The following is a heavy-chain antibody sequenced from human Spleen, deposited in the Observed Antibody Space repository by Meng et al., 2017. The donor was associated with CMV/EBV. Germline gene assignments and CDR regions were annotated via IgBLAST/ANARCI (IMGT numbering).Heavy chain of an antibody. CDR2: ISGSGGST. J-gene: IGHJ5*02. Sequence: FTFSGSAMHWVRQAPGEGLEWVSAISGSGGSTYYADSVKGRFTISRDNSKNTLYLQMNSLRAEDTAVYYCAKEGYYDFWSGYPIRFDPWGQGTLVTVSS. CDR1: FTFSGSA. V-gene: IGHV3-23*01. CDR3: AKEGYYDFWSGYPIRFDP. D-gene: IGHD3-3*01.